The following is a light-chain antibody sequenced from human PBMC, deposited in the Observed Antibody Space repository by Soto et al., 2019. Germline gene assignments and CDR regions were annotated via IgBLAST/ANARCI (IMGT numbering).Light chain of an antibody. J-gene: IGKJ4*01. V-gene: IGKV3-15*01. CDR2: GVS. CDR1: QSVAGN. CDR3: QQSNNWPPLT. Sequence: EIVMTQSPATLSVSPGERATLSCRASQSVAGNLAWYQQKPGQPPRLLIYGVSTRATGAPARFSGSGSETDFSLTISSLQIEDFALYYCQQSNNWPPLTFGGGTKVDIK.